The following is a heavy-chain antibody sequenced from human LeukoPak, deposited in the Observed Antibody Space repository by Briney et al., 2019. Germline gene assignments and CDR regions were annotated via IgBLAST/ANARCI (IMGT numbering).Heavy chain of an antibody. CDR1: GFTFSSYW. Sequence: GGSLRLSCAASGFTFSSYWMSWVRQAPVKGLEWMANIKQDGSEKYYVDSVKGRFTISRDNAKNSLYLQMNSLRAEDTAVYYCAEGRGSSGYSYWGQGTPVTVSS. D-gene: IGHD3-22*01. J-gene: IGHJ4*02. V-gene: IGHV3-7*01. CDR2: IKQDGSEK. CDR3: AEGRGSSGYSY.